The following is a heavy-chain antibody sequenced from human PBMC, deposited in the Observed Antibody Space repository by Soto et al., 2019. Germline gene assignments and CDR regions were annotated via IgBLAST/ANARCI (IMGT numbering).Heavy chain of an antibody. CDR1: GGSISTSRSY. V-gene: IGHV4-39*01. D-gene: IGHD2-21*01. CDR2: IFYSGST. Sequence: QLQLLESGPGLVKASETLSLTCNVSGGSISTSRSYWAWIRQPPGKGLEWLANIFYSGSTYYNPSLASRVPVSVYTSKNEFSLKLRSVTAADTAVYYCARQPTTGDTDLWFDPWGQGTLVTVSS. J-gene: IGHJ5*02. CDR3: ARQPTTGDTDLWFDP.